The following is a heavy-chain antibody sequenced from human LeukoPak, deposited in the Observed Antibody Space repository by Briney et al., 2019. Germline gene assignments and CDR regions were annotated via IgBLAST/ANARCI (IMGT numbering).Heavy chain of an antibody. CDR3: ARQLTTLKGFDI. CDR1: GFTFATSW. Sequence: GESLQISCEGSGFTFATSWIGWVRQLPGKGLEYMGIIYAGDSDTRYGPSFQGQVTISADKSINTAYLQWTSLKASDTAMYYCARQLTTLKGFDIWGQGTMVIASS. D-gene: IGHD4-11*01. V-gene: IGHV5-51*01. CDR2: IYAGDSDT. J-gene: IGHJ3*02.